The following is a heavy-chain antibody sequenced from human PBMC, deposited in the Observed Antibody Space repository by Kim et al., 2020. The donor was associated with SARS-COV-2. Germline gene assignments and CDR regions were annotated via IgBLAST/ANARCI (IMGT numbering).Heavy chain of an antibody. CDR1: GYTFTGYY. CDR3: ARASAAVEYYYYGMDV. CDR2: INPNSGGT. J-gene: IGHJ6*02. D-gene: IGHD6-13*01. V-gene: IGHV1-2*04. Sequence: ASVKVSCKASGYTFTGYYMHWVRQAPGQGLEWMGWINPNSGGTNYAQKFQGWVTMTRDTSISTAYMELSRLRSDDTAVYYCARASAAVEYYYYGMDVWGQGTTVTVSS.